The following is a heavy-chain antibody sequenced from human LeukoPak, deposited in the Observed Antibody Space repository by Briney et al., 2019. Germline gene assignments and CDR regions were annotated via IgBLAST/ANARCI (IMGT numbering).Heavy chain of an antibody. CDR1: GFTFSNAW. Sequence: GGSLRLSCAAAGFTFSNAWMSWVRQAPGKGLEWVGRIKSKTDGGTTDYAAPVKGRFTISRDDSKNTLYLQMNSLKTEDTAVYYCTTLMKGATRVDYWGQGTLVTVSS. CDR2: IKSKTDGGTT. J-gene: IGHJ4*02. V-gene: IGHV3-15*01. D-gene: IGHD1-26*01. CDR3: TTLMKGATRVDY.